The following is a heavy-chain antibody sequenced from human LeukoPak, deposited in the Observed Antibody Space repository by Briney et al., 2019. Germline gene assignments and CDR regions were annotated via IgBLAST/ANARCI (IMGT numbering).Heavy chain of an antibody. V-gene: IGHV1-69*04. CDR2: IIPILGIA. D-gene: IGHD6-25*01. J-gene: IGHJ4*02. CDR1: GGTFSSYA. CDR3: ARAPPGRGYATFDY. Sequence: GASVKVSCKASGGTFSSYAISWVRQAPGQGLEWMGRIIPILGIANYAQKFQGRVTITADKSTSTAYMELSSLRSEVTAVYYCARAPPGRGYATFDYWGQGTLVTVSS.